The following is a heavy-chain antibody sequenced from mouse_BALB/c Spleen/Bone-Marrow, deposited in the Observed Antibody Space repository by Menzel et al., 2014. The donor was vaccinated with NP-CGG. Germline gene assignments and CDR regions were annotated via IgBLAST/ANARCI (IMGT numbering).Heavy chain of an antibody. Sequence: EVQLQQSGAELVKPGASVKLSCTASGYNIKDTYMHWVKQRPEQGLEWIGRIDPANGNTKYDPKFQGKATITADTSSNTAYLQLSSLTSEDTAVYYCARWEYYAMDYWGQGTSVTVSS. D-gene: IGHD4-1*01. CDR3: ARWEYYAMDY. V-gene: IGHV14-3*02. CDR1: GYNIKDTY. CDR2: IDPANGNT. J-gene: IGHJ4*01.